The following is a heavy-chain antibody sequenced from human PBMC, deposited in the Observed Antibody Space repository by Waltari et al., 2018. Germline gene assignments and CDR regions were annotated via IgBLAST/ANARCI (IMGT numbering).Heavy chain of an antibody. Sequence: QEQLQQWGAGLLKPSETLSLTCAVYGGSFSGYYWSWIRQPPGKGLEWIGEINHSGSTNYNPSLKSRVTISVDTSKNQFSLKLSSVTAADTAVYYCARAWISLILGATSAFDIWGQGTMVTVS. J-gene: IGHJ3*02. CDR1: GGSFSGYY. CDR2: INHSGST. V-gene: IGHV4-34*01. CDR3: ARAWISLILGATSAFDI. D-gene: IGHD1-26*01.